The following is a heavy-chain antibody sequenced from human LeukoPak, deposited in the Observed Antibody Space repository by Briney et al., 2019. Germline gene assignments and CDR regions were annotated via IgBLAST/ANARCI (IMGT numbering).Heavy chain of an antibody. Sequence: PGGSLRLSCAASRFTFSSFWMSWVRQAPGKGLEWVANIKQDGSEKYYVDSVKGRFTISRDNAKNSLYLQMNSLRVEDTAVYYCAREDLNGSGSYDGMDVWGKGTTVTVSS. CDR1: RFTFSSFW. CDR2: IKQDGSEK. J-gene: IGHJ6*04. D-gene: IGHD3-10*01. V-gene: IGHV3-7*01. CDR3: AREDLNGSGSYDGMDV.